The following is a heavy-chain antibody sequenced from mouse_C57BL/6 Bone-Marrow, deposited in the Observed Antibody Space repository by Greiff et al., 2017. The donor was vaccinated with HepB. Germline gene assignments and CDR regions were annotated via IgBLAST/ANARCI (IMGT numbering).Heavy chain of an antibody. J-gene: IGHJ3*01. CDR2: ISSGSSTI. CDR3: ANYYGSSYFAY. Sequence: EVKVVESGGGLVKPGGSLKLSCAASGFTFSDYGMHWVRQAPEKGLEWVAYISSGSSTIYYADTVKGRFTISRDNAKNTLFLQMTSLRSEDTAMYYCANYYGSSYFAYWGQGTLVTVSA. D-gene: IGHD1-1*01. V-gene: IGHV5-17*01. CDR1: GFTFSDYG.